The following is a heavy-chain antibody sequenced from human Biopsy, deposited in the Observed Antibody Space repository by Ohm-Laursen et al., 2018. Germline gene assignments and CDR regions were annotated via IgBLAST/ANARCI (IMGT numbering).Heavy chain of an antibody. D-gene: IGHD6-19*01. J-gene: IGHJ6*02. CDR1: GGSISSDY. Sequence: GTLSLTCTVSGGSISSDYWSWIRQTPGKGLEWIGYIYYSGSTNYNPSLKSRVTISVDTSKNQFSLGLNSVTAADTAVYYCARATDSTGWPYYYFYGMDVWGQGTTVTVSS. CDR2: IYYSGST. CDR3: ARATDSTGWPYYYFYGMDV. V-gene: IGHV4-59*01.